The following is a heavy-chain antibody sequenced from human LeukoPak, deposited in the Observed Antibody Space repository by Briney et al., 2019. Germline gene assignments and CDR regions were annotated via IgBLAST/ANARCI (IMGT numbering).Heavy chain of an antibody. D-gene: IGHD3-10*01. CDR3: ARGLTMVRGVINPEDY. CDR1: GYTFTSYY. Sequence: GASVKVSCKASGYTFTSYYMHWVRQAPGQGLEWMGIINPSGGSTSYAQKFQGRVTMTRVTSTSTVYMELSSLRSEDTAVYYCARGLTMVRGVINPEDYWGQGTLVTVSS. CDR2: INPSGGST. V-gene: IGHV1-46*01. J-gene: IGHJ4*02.